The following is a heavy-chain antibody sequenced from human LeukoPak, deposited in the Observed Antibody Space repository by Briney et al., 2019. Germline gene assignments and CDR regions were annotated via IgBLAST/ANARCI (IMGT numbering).Heavy chain of an antibody. CDR1: GGSISSYY. CDR3: ARASSTFYYGMDV. CDR2: IYYSGST. Sequence: SETLSLTCTVPGGSISSYYWSWLRQPPGKGLEWIGYIYYSGSTNYNPSLKSRVTISVDTSKNQFSLKLSSVTAADTAVYYCARASSTFYYGMDVWGQGTTVTASS. J-gene: IGHJ6*02. V-gene: IGHV4-59*01. D-gene: IGHD3-16*01.